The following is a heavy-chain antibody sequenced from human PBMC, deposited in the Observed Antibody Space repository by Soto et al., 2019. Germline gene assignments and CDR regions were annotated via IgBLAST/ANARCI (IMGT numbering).Heavy chain of an antibody. CDR2: IYYSGST. D-gene: IGHD5-18*01. J-gene: IGHJ4*02. Sequence: SETLSLTCTVSGGSISSYYWSWIRQPPGKGLEWIGYIYYSGSTNYNPSLKSRVTISVDTSKNQFSLKLSSVTAADTAVYYCARDRRGYSYGYLFGYFDYWGQGTLVTVSS. CDR1: GGSISSYY. CDR3: ARDRRGYSYGYLFGYFDY. V-gene: IGHV4-59*01.